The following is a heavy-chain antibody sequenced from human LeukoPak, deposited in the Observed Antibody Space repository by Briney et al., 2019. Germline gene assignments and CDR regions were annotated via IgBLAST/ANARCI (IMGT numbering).Heavy chain of an antibody. V-gene: IGHV1-18*01. J-gene: IGHJ1*01. Sequence: GASVKVSCKASGYTFTSYGISWVRQAPGQGLEWMGWISAYNGNTNSAQTLQGRVTMTTDTSTSTAYMELRSLRSEDTAVYYCARHVVVTAIRSHEGYFQHWGQGTLVTVSS. CDR3: ARHVVVTAIRSHEGYFQH. CDR1: GYTFTSYG. CDR2: ISAYNGNT. D-gene: IGHD2-21*02.